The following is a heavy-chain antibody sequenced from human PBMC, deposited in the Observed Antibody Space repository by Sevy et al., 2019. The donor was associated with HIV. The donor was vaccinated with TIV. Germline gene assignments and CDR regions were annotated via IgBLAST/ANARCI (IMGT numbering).Heavy chain of an antibody. J-gene: IGHJ5*02. D-gene: IGHD6-13*01. CDR2: IKSKSDGGTV. CDR3: ITYPRITTTGTGGFDP. V-gene: IGHV3-15*01. Sequence: GGSQRLSCAASGFTFSDAWMGWVRQAAGKGLECVGRIKSKSDGGTVEHAAPVKGRFTISRDDSKDTLYLQMNSLKTEDTAVYFCITYPRITTTGTGGFDPWGQGTLVTVSS. CDR1: GFTFSDAW.